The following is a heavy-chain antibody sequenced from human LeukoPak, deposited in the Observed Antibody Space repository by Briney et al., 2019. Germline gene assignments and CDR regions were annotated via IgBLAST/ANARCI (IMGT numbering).Heavy chain of an antibody. D-gene: IGHD6-19*01. CDR2: INEDGSIQ. J-gene: IGHJ4*02. V-gene: IGHV3-7*01. CDR3: ARDVWTGVAVSDY. CDR1: GFTFSSYW. Sequence: GGSLRLSCVASGFTFSSYWMTWVRQAPGKGLEWLANINEDGSIQYYLDSVRGRFTISRDNAKTSVYLQLNSLRADDTAVYYCARDVWTGVAVSDYWGQGTLVTVSS.